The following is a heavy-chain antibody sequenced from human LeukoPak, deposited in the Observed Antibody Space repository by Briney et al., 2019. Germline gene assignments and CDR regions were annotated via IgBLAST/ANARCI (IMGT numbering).Heavy chain of an antibody. V-gene: IGHV3-23*01. Sequence: PGGSLRLSCAASGFTFSTYAMSWVRQAPGKGLEWVSGINGGGESTYYADSVRGRFTISKDNSKNTLFLQMNSLRAEDTALYYCAKDLRTQYRFLDAFDIWGQGTMVTVSS. CDR3: AKDLRTQYRFLDAFDI. CDR1: GFTFSTYA. J-gene: IGHJ3*02. CDR2: INGGGEST. D-gene: IGHD2-21*01.